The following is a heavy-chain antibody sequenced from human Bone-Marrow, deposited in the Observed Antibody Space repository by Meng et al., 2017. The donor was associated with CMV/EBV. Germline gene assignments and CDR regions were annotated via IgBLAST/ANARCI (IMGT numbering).Heavy chain of an antibody. CDR2: IIPIFGTA. J-gene: IGHJ6*02. CDR3: ARTRRVGDYYYYGMDV. Sequence: SVKVSCKASGGTFISYSISWVRQAPGQGLEWMGGIIPIFGTANYAQKFQGRVTITTNESTSTAYMELSSLRPEDTAMYYCARTRRVGDYYYYGMDVWGQGTTVTVSS. CDR1: GGTFISYS. D-gene: IGHD3-16*01. V-gene: IGHV1-69*05.